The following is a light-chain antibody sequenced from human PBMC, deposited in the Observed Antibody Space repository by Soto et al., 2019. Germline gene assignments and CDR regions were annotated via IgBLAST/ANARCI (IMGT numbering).Light chain of an antibody. Sequence: QSALTQPASVSGSPGQSITISCTGTSSDVGGYNYVSWYQQYPDKAPKVMIYDVNNRPSGISHRFSGSKSGNTASLTISGLQAEDEADYYCTSYSSGSTLIFGGGTTLTVL. CDR2: DVN. CDR1: SSDVGGYNY. J-gene: IGLJ2*01. CDR3: TSYSSGSTLI. V-gene: IGLV2-14*03.